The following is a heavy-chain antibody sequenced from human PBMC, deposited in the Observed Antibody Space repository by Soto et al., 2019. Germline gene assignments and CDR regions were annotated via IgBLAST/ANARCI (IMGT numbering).Heavy chain of an antibody. CDR3: ARSLSRLGVGY. CDR1: GFTFSSYA. D-gene: IGHD3-10*01. V-gene: IGHV3-23*01. CDR2: ISGSGGST. Sequence: GALRPSCAASGFTFSSYAMSWVRQAPGKGLEWVSAISGSGGSTYYADSVKGQFTISRDNSKNTLYLQMNSLRAEDTAVYYCARSLSRLGVGYWGQGTLVTVSS. J-gene: IGHJ4*02.